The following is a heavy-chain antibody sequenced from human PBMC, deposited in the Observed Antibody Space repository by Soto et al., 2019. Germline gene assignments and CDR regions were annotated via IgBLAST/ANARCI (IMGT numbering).Heavy chain of an antibody. V-gene: IGHV3-30*04. J-gene: IGHJ4*02. CDR1: GFTFSSFS. Sequence: QVQLVESGGGVVQPGGSLRLSCATSGFTFSSFSMPWVRQAPGKGLEWVAHISYDGSEQDYADSVKGRCTISRDKSDNTLFLQMTRLNSADTGVYYCARGPDYGDFWGQGTLVTVPS. CDR3: ARGPDYGDF. D-gene: IGHD3-10*01. CDR2: ISYDGSEQ.